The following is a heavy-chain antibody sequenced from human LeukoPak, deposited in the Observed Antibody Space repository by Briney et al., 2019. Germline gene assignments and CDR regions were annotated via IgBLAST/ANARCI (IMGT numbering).Heavy chain of an antibody. V-gene: IGHV4-59*01. CDR2: MYYSGST. J-gene: IGHJ1*01. Sequence: PSETLSLTCTVSGDSISSYHWSWIRQPPGKGLEWIGYMYYSGSTNYNPSLKSRVTISVDTSKNQFSLKLSSVTAADTAVYYCLGIAVAGTEHWGQGTLVTVSS. CDR3: LGIAVAGTEH. D-gene: IGHD6-19*01. CDR1: GDSISSYH.